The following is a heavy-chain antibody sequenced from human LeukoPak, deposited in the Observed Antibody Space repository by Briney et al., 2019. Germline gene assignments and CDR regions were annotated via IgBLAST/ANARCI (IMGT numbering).Heavy chain of an antibody. Sequence: SETLSITCSVSGVSISSNYWTCIRQSAGRGLEWIGRIDTSGSTNYNPSLKSRVTMSADTSNNQFSLKLMSVTAADTAVYYCARGQWEIDYWGQGTLVTASP. J-gene: IGHJ4*02. CDR3: ARGQWEIDY. CDR2: IDTSGST. CDR1: GVSISSNY. D-gene: IGHD1-26*01. V-gene: IGHV4-4*07.